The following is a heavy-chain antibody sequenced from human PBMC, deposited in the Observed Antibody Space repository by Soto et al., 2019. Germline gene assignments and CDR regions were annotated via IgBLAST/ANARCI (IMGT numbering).Heavy chain of an antibody. CDR2: IWYDGSNK. V-gene: IGHV3-33*01. D-gene: IGHD3-9*01. CDR1: GFTFSSYG. Sequence: QVQLVESGGGVVQPGRSLRLSCAASGFTFSSYGMHWVRQAPGKGLEWVAVIWYDGSNKYYADSVKGRFTISRDNSKNSLYLQMNSLSAEDTAVYYCARGGTYYDILSNFDYWGQGTLVTVSS. J-gene: IGHJ4*02. CDR3: ARGGTYYDILSNFDY.